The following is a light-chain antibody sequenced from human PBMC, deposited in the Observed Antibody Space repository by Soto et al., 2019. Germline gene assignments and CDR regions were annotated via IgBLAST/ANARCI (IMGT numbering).Light chain of an antibody. CDR1: QRISSY. CDR2: VVS. Sequence: HMTQSPSSLSASVGDRATITCLASQRISSYLNWYQQISGKAPKLLIYVVSSLQSGVPSRFSGSGSGTDFTLTISSLQPEDFATDDCQQSYSTSWTVGQGTKVDIK. J-gene: IGKJ1*01. V-gene: IGKV1-39*01. CDR3: QQSYSTSWT.